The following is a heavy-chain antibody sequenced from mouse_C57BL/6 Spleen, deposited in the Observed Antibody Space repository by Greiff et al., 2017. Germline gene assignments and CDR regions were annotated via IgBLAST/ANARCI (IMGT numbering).Heavy chain of an antibody. CDR3: ERSLNWGDG. CDR2: IDPSDSYT. J-gene: IGHJ2*01. D-gene: IGHD4-1*01. V-gene: IGHV1-69*01. Sequence: QVQLQQPGAELVMPGASVKLSCKASGYTFTSYWMHWVKQRPGQGLEWIGEIDPSDSYTNYNQKFKGKSTLTVDKSSSTAYMQLSSLTSEDSAVYYCERSLNWGDGRGKGTTLTVDS. CDR1: GYTFTSYW.